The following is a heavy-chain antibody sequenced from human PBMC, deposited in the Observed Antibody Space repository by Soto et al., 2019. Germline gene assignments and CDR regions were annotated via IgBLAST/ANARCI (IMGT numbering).Heavy chain of an antibody. Sequence: AAVKVSCKASGYTFTSYYMHWVRQAPGQGLEWMGIINPSGGSTSYAQKFQGRVTMTRDTSTSTVYMELSSLRSEDTAVYYCAREEREYCSGGSCPRAFDPWGQGTLVTVSS. CDR1: GYTFTSYY. J-gene: IGHJ5*02. CDR3: AREEREYCSGGSCPRAFDP. D-gene: IGHD2-15*01. V-gene: IGHV1-46*01. CDR2: INPSGGST.